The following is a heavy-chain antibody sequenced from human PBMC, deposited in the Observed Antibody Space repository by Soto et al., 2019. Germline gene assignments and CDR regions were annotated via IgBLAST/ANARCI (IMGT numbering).Heavy chain of an antibody. V-gene: IGHV4-31*03. CDR3: ARDCGGDCVWYFDL. Sequence: QVQLQESGPGLVKPSQTLSLTCTVSGGSISSGGYYWSWIRQHPGKGLEWIGYIYYSGSTYYNPSLKSRVTISVDTSKNQFSLKLSSVTAAATAVDYCARDCGGDCVWYFDLWGRGTLVTVSS. J-gene: IGHJ2*01. D-gene: IGHD2-21*02. CDR1: GGSISSGGYY. CDR2: IYYSGST.